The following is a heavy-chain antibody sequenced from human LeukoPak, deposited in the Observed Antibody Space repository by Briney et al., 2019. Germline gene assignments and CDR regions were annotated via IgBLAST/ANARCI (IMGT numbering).Heavy chain of an antibody. V-gene: IGHV3-53*01. J-gene: IGHJ4*02. Sequence: TGGSLRLSCAASGFTVSDNYTSWVRQAPGKGLEWVSAISGGGSTYYADSVKGRFTISRDNAKNSLYLQMNSLRAEDTAVYYCARDYEEDIVVVVAATWFDYWGQGTLVTVSS. D-gene: IGHD2-15*01. CDR1: GFTVSDNY. CDR3: ARDYEEDIVVVVAATWFDY. CDR2: ISGGGST.